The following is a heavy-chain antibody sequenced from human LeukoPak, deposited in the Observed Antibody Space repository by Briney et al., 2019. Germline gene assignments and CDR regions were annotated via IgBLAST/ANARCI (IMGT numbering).Heavy chain of an antibody. CDR3: ASRYYYDSSGYYNWFDP. J-gene: IGHJ5*02. CDR2: INHSGST. D-gene: IGHD3-22*01. CDR1: GGSFSGYY. V-gene: IGHV4-34*01. Sequence: PSETLSLTCAVYGGSFSGYYWSWIRQPPGKGLEWIGEINHSGSTNYNPSLKSRVTISVDTSKNQFSLKLSSVTAADTAVYYCASRYYYDSSGYYNWFDPWGQGTLATVSS.